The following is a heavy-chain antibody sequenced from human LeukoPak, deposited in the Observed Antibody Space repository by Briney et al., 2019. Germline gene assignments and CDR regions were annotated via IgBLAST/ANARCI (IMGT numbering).Heavy chain of an antibody. V-gene: IGHV4-39*01. Sequence: PSETLSLTCTVSGGSISSSSYYWGWIRQPPGKGLEWIGSIYYSGSTYYNPSLKSRVTISVDTSKNQFSLKLSSVTAAGTAVYYCASLTVTMSGSYYYYYGMDVWGQGTTVTVSS. CDR2: IYYSGST. CDR1: GGSISSSSYY. J-gene: IGHJ6*02. CDR3: ASLTVTMSGSYYYYYGMDV. D-gene: IGHD4-17*01.